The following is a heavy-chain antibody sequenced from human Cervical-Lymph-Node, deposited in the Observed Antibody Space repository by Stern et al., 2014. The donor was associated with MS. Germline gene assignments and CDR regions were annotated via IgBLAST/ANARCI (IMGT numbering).Heavy chain of an antibody. Sequence: VQLVQSGAEVKKPGESLRISCKISGNSFTNEWIAWVRQMPGKGLEWMAMIYVGYSDTRYSQSFQGQVTIAADKSTSNAYLQRSSLKASDTAIYYCARRESGYYDALDIWGQGTMVTVSS. V-gene: IGHV5-51*01. CDR3: ARRESGYYDALDI. CDR2: IYVGYSDT. CDR1: GNSFTNEW. J-gene: IGHJ3*02. D-gene: IGHD5-12*01.